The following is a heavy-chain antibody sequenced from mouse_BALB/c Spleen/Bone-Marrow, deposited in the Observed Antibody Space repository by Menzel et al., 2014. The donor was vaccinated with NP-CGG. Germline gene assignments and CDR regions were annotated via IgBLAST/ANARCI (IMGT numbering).Heavy chain of an antibody. CDR3: ARSGSSSGYFDY. D-gene: IGHD1-1*01. CDR1: GFTFSSFG. CDR2: ISSGSSTI. J-gene: IGHJ2*01. Sequence: EVHLVESGGGLVQPGGSRKLSCAASGFTFSSFGMHWVRRAPEKGPEWVAYISSGSSTIYYADTVMGRFTISRDNPKNTLFLQMTSLRSEDTAMYYCARSGSSSGYFDYWGQGTTLTVSS. V-gene: IGHV5-17*02.